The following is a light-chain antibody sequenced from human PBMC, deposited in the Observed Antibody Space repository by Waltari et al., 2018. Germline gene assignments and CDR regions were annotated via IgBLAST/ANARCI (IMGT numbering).Light chain of an antibody. Sequence: DIVMTQSPDSLAVSLGERATINCKSSQRVLYSSHNKDYLAWYQQKPGQSPKLLIYWASTRESGVPDRFSGSGSGTDFTLTISSLQAEDVAVYYCQQYYSTPLTFGGGTKVEIK. CDR2: WAS. J-gene: IGKJ4*01. V-gene: IGKV4-1*01. CDR3: QQYYSTPLT. CDR1: QRVLYSSHNKDY.